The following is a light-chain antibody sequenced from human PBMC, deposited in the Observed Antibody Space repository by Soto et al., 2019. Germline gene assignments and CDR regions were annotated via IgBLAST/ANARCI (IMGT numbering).Light chain of an antibody. CDR2: KAS. J-gene: IGKJ1*01. V-gene: IGKV1-5*03. CDR1: QSISSW. Sequence: DIQMTQSPSTLSASVGDRVTITCRASQSISSWLAWYQQKPGKAPKLLIYKASNLESGVPSRFSGSGSGTDFNLTISSLQPDDFATYYCQQYNTPWTIGQGTKVEIK. CDR3: QQYNTPWT.